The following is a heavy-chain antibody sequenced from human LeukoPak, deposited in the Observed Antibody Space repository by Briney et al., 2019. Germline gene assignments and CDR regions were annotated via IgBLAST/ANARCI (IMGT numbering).Heavy chain of an antibody. CDR3: ARRDCSSGICFGRAFDL. D-gene: IGHD2-2*01. Sequence: GGSLRLSCEASGFTFSSYDVSWVRQAPGKGLDWVSAITRGGTTSYADSVKGRFTISRDIPKNTLYLQMNTLRAKDTAIYYCARRDCSSGICFGRAFDLWGQGTMVTVSS. J-gene: IGHJ3*01. CDR1: GFTFSSYD. V-gene: IGHV3-23*01. CDR2: ITRGGTT.